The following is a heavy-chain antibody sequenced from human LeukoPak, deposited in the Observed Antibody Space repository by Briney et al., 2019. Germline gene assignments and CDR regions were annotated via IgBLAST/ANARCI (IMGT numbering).Heavy chain of an antibody. V-gene: IGHV3-23*01. J-gene: IGHJ4*02. CDR2: ISGSGDST. Sequence: PGGSLRLSCAASGFTLSSYAMAWVRPAPGRGLEWVSGISGSGDSTYDADSVKGRFTISRDNSKKALYLQMYSLRAEDTAVYYCAKDRVYCTSTSCQTYYFDGWGQGTLVTVSS. CDR3: AKDRVYCTSTSCQTYYFDG. CDR1: GFTLSSYA. D-gene: IGHD2-2*01.